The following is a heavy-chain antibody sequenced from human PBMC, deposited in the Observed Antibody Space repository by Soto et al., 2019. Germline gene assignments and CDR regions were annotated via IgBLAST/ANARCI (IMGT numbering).Heavy chain of an antibody. CDR3: AKDKAVATSGRIDP. CDR2: ISGSGGST. CDR1: GFTFSSYA. V-gene: IGHV3-23*01. Sequence: GGSLRLSCAASGFTFSSYAMSWVRQAPGKGLEWVSAISGSGGSTYYADSVKGRFTISRDNSKNTLYLQMNSLRAEDTAVYYCAKDKAVATSGRIDPWGQGTLVTVSS. J-gene: IGHJ5*02. D-gene: IGHD6-19*01.